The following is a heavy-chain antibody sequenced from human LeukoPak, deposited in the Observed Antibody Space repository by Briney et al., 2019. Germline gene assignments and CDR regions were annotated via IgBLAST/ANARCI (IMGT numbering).Heavy chain of an antibody. CDR2: IWYDGSNK. V-gene: IGHV3-33*01. D-gene: IGHD3-22*01. Sequence: GGSLSLSCAASGFTFSSYGMHWVRQAPGKGLEGVAVIWYDGSNKYYADSVKGRFTISRDNSKNTLYLQMNSLRAEDTAVYYCARVGYYDSSGFDSWGQGTLVTVSS. J-gene: IGHJ5*01. CDR3: ARVGYYDSSGFDS. CDR1: GFTFSSYG.